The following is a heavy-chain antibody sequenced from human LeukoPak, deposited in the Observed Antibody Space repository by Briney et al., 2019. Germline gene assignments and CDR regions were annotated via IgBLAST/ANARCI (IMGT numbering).Heavy chain of an antibody. CDR3: ARAWGDYYGSGSYSNNWFDP. CDR2: IYYSGST. Sequence: SETLSLTCTVSGGSISSSSYYWGWIRQPPGKGLEWIGSIYYSGSTYYNPSLKSRVTISVDTSKNQFSLKLSSVTAADTAVYYCARAWGDYYGSGSYSNNWFDPWGQGTLVTVSS. J-gene: IGHJ5*02. D-gene: IGHD3-10*01. CDR1: GGSISSSSYY. V-gene: IGHV4-39*07.